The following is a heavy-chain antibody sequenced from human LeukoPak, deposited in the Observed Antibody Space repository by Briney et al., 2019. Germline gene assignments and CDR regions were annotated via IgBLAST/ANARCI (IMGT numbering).Heavy chain of an antibody. Sequence: ASVKVSCKASGGTFSSYAISWVRQAPGQGLEWMGGIIPIFGTANYAQKFQGRVTITADESTSTAYMELSSLRSEDTAVYYCATATYYYDSSGYYFDYWGQGTLVTVSS. CDR3: ATATYYYDSSGYYFDY. D-gene: IGHD3-22*01. J-gene: IGHJ4*02. CDR2: IIPIFGTA. V-gene: IGHV1-69*13. CDR1: GGTFSSYA.